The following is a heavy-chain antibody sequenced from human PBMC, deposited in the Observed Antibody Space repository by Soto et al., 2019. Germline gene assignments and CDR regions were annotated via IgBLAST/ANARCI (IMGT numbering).Heavy chain of an antibody. J-gene: IGHJ6*02. V-gene: IGHV3-21*01. CDR2: ISPNTSHI. D-gene: IGHD2-15*01. Sequence: EVHLVESGGGLVKPGGSLRLSCAVSGFTFSSCTMNWVRQAPGKGLEWVSSISPNTSHIYYADSVKGRFTISRDNAKNSLFLQMNGLRAEDTAVYYCSGCSGGACHQNYGMDVWGQGTTVTVSS. CDR1: GFTFSSCT. CDR3: SGCSGGACHQNYGMDV.